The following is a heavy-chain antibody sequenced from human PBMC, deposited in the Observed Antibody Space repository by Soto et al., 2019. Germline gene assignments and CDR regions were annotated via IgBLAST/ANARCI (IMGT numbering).Heavy chain of an antibody. CDR3: ARGLAAAGKDYYYYYMDV. Sequence: GASVKVSCKASGYTFTGYYIHWVRQAPGQGLEWMGWINPNSGGTNYAQKFQGWVTMTRDTSISTAYMELSRLRSDDTAVYYCARGLAAAGKDYYYYYMDVWGKGTTVTVSS. V-gene: IGHV1-2*04. J-gene: IGHJ6*03. CDR2: INPNSGGT. D-gene: IGHD6-13*01. CDR1: GYTFTGYY.